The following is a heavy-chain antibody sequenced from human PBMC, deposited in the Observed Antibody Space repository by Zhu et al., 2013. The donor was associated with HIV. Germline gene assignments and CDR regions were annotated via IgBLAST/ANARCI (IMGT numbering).Heavy chain of an antibody. CDR2: INPNSGGT. D-gene: IGHD6-13*01. CDR1: GYTFTGYY. V-gene: IGHV1-2*04. Sequence: QVQLVQSGAEVKKPGASVKVSCKASGYTFTGYYMHWVRQAPGQGLEWMGWINPNSGGTNYAQKFQGWVTMTRDTSISTAYMELSRLRSDDTAVYYCARGGXRIQLWMTRYSSSWYDYWGQGTLVTVSS. CDR3: ARGGXRIQLWMTRYSSSWYDY. J-gene: IGHJ4*02.